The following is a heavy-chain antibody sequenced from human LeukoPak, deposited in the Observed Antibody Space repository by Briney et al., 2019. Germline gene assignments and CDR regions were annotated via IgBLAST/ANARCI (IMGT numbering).Heavy chain of an antibody. CDR1: GFTSSSYW. D-gene: IGHD2-15*01. Sequence: GGSLRLSCAVSGFTSSSYWMSQVRQAPGKGLEWVANIKQDGSEKYYVDSVKGRFTISRDNAKNSLYLQMNSLRAEDTAVYYCARAPYCIGGSCRFDYWGQGTLVTVSS. CDR2: IKQDGSEK. J-gene: IGHJ4*02. CDR3: ARAPYCIGGSCRFDY. V-gene: IGHV3-7*03.